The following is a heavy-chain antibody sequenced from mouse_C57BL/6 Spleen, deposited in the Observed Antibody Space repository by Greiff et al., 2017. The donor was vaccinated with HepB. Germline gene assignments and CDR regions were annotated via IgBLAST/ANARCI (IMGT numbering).Heavy chain of an antibody. J-gene: IGHJ2*01. D-gene: IGHD2-1*01. Sequence: VQLKESGPELVKPGASVKISCKASGYSFTDYNMNWVKQSNGKSLEWIGVINPNYGTTSYNQKFKGKATLTVDQSSSTAYMQLNSLTSEDSAVYYCARASDGNYRYYFDYWGQGTTLTVSS. CDR2: INPNYGTT. CDR3: ARASDGNYRYYFDY. CDR1: GYSFTDYN. V-gene: IGHV1-39*01.